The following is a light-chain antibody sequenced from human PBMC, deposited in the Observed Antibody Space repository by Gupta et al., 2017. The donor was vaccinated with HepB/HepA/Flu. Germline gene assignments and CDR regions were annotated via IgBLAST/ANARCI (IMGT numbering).Light chain of an antibody. CDR1: SGSIASNY. V-gene: IGLV6-57*02. J-gene: IGLJ2*01. CDR2: EVN. Sequence: NFMLTQPHSVSESPGKTVTISCTGSSGSIASNYVQWYQQRPGSAPTTVIYEVNQRPSGVPDRFSGAIDSSSNAASLTISGLKTEDEADDYCPHSDSSNQVVFGGGAKL. CDR3: PHSDSSNQVV.